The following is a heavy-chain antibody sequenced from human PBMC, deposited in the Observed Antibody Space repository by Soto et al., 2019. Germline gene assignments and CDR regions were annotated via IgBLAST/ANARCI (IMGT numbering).Heavy chain of an antibody. V-gene: IGHV3-30-3*01. CDR2: ISYDGSNK. D-gene: IGHD3-22*01. Sequence: GGSLRLSCAASGFTFSSYAMHWVRQAPGKGLEWVAVISYDGSNKYYADSVKGRFTISRDNSKNTLYLQMNSLRAEDTAVYYCARDMYYYDSSGPFDYWGQGTLVTVSS. CDR1: GFTFSSYA. CDR3: ARDMYYYDSSGPFDY. J-gene: IGHJ4*02.